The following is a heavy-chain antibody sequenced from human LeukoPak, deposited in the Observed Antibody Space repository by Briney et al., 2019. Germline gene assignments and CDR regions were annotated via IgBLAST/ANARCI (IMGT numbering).Heavy chain of an antibody. CDR1: GFTFSDYY. J-gene: IGHJ4*02. V-gene: IGHV4-34*01. Sequence: PGGSLRLSCAASGFTFSDYYMSWIRQPPGKGLEWIGEINHSGSTNYNPSLKSRVTISVDTSKNQFSLKLSSVTAADTAVYYCARVPLSSWYAPFDYWGQGTLVTVSS. CDR3: ARVPLSSWYAPFDY. CDR2: INHSGST. D-gene: IGHD6-13*01.